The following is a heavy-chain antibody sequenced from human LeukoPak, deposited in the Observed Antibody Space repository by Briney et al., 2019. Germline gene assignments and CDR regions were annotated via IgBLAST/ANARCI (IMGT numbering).Heavy chain of an antibody. Sequence: PSETLSLTRAVYGGSFSGYYWSWLRQPPGKGLEWIGEINHSGSTNYNPSLKSRVTISVDTSKNQFSLKLSSVTAGDTVVYCCARQTVTPDVAFDIWGQGTMVTVSS. CDR1: GGSFSGYY. V-gene: IGHV4-34*01. CDR2: INHSGST. D-gene: IGHD1-14*01. J-gene: IGHJ3*02. CDR3: ARQTVTPDVAFDI.